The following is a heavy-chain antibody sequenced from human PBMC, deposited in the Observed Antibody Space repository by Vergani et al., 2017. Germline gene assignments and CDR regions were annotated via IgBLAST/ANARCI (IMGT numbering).Heavy chain of an antibody. CDR2: IRSKANSYAN. J-gene: IGHJ2*01. CDR1: GFTFSGSA. V-gene: IGHV3-73*01. Sequence: EVQLVESGGGLVQPGGSLKLSCAASGFTFSGSAMHWVRQASGKGLEWVGRIRSKANSYANAYAASVKGRFTISRDDSKNTAYLQMNSRKTEDTAMYYCTRGSVWYPDWYFDLWGRGTLVTVSS. CDR3: TRGSVWYPDWYFDL. D-gene: IGHD6-19*01.